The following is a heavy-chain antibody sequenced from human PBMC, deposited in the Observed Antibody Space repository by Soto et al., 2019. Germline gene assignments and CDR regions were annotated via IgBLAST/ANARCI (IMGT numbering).Heavy chain of an antibody. CDR2: IYYSGST. J-gene: IGHJ4*02. D-gene: IGHD2-15*01. CDR3: ARNPGFCGGGSCPFGF. CDR1: GGSISSSY. V-gene: IGHV4-59*08. Sequence: QVQLQESGPGLVKPSETLSLTCTVSGGSISSSYWSWIRQPPGKELEWIGYIYYSGSTNYNPSLKNRVTISVDTSKNQCSLKLRSVTAADTAVYYCARNPGFCGGGSCPFGFWGQGTLVTVSS.